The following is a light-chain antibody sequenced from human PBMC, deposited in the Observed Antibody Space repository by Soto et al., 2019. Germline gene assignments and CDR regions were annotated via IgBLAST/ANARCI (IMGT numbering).Light chain of an antibody. J-gene: IGKJ1*01. CDR3: QHYGTSREVT. CDR1: QSVISSF. V-gene: IGKV3-20*01. Sequence: EIVLTQSPGTLSLSPGDRATLSCRASQSVISSFLAWYQQKPGQAPRLLIYGASSRGTGIPDRFSGSGSGTAFSLTISRLAPEDFAVYYCQHYGTSREVTFGQGTQVEIK. CDR2: GAS.